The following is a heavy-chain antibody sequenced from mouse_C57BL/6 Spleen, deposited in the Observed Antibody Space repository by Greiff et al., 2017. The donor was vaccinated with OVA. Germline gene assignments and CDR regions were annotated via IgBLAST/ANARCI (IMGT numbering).Heavy chain of an antibody. J-gene: IGHJ1*03. Sequence: DVKLVESGPGMVKPSQSLSLTCTVTGYSITSGYDWHWIRHFPGNKLEWMGYISYSGSTNYNPSLKSRISITHDTSKNHFFLKLNSVTTEDTATYYCARDATVSSGWYFDVWGTGTTVTVSS. D-gene: IGHD1-1*01. CDR3: ARDATVSSGWYFDV. CDR2: ISYSGST. V-gene: IGHV3-1*01. CDR1: GYSITSGYD.